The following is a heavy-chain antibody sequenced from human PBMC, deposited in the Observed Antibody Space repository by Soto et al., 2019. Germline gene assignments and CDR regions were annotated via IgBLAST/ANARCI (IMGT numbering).Heavy chain of an antibody. CDR3: AKDRGIIVKAGDAFDV. J-gene: IGHJ3*01. CDR1: GFTLSMSA. D-gene: IGHD3-16*02. V-gene: IGHV3-23*01. Sequence: EVQLMESGGGLVQPGGSLSLSCASSGFTLSMSAVNWVRQAPGKGLEWVSYISDSGDRTYYADSVKGRFTISRDRAKNTASLQMDSLRAEDTAVYYCAKDRGIIVKAGDAFDVWGQGTKVTVSS. CDR2: ISDSGDRT.